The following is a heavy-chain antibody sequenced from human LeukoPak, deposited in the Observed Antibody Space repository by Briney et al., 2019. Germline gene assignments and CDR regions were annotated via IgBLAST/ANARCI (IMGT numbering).Heavy chain of an antibody. Sequence: SETLSLTCAVYGGSFSGYYWSWIRQPPGKGLEWIGEINHSGSTNYNPPLKSRVTISVDTSKNQFSLKLSSVTAADTAVYYCARDSYYGSGSYYGWFDPWGQGTLVTVSS. J-gene: IGHJ5*02. V-gene: IGHV4-34*01. D-gene: IGHD3-10*01. CDR3: ARDSYYGSGSYYGWFDP. CDR2: INHSGST. CDR1: GGSFSGYY.